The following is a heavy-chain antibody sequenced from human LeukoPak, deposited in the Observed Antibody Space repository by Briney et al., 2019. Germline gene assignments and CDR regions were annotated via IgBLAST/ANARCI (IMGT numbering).Heavy chain of an antibody. Sequence: AASVKVSCKASGGTFSNYGITWVRQAPGQGLEWMGGIIPIFGPANYAQKFQGRVTITADKSTSTAYMELSSLRSEDTAVYYCARAPNYYDSSGYLVYYYGMDVWGQGTTVTVSS. J-gene: IGHJ6*02. V-gene: IGHV1-69*06. CDR3: ARAPNYYDSSGYLVYYYGMDV. CDR2: IIPIFGPA. CDR1: GGTFSNYG. D-gene: IGHD3-22*01.